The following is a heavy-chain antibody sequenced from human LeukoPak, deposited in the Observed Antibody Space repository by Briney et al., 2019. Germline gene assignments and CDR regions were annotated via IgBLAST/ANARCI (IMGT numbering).Heavy chain of an antibody. CDR3: ARGLAGTPLTDY. J-gene: IGHJ4*02. CDR1: GYTFTGYF. CDR2: INPNSGGT. V-gene: IGHV1-2*02. D-gene: IGHD6-19*01. Sequence: ASVNVSCKSSGYTFTGYFVHWVRQAPGQGLGWMGWINPNSGGTNYAQQIQDSVTMSRDTSISIAYVELSRRRSDDTAVYYCARGLAGTPLTDYRGQGGLVTVCS.